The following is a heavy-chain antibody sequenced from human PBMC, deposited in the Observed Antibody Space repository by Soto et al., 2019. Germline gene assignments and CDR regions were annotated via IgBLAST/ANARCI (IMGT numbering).Heavy chain of an antibody. CDR1: GDSINSDKYY. Sequence: QLQLQESGPGLVKPSETLSLTCSVSGDSINSDKYYWGWIRQPPGKGLEWIGSIYYRGNAYYNPSLQPQVTISLDKSRSQSSLKLNSVTAADSAAYFCARLEGLATTSYYFDFWGPGALVTVSS. J-gene: IGHJ4*02. CDR3: ARLEGLATTSYYFDF. V-gene: IGHV4-39*01. D-gene: IGHD3-9*01. CDR2: IYYRGNA.